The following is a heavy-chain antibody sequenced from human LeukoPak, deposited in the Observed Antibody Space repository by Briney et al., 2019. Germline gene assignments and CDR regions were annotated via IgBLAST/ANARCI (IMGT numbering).Heavy chain of an antibody. J-gene: IGHJ5*02. Sequence: GESLKISCKGSGYSFTSYWIGWVRQMPGKGLEWMGIIYPGDSDTRYSPSFQGQVTISADKSTSTAYLQWSSLKASDTAMYYCARYGSSGWPDYNWFDPWGQGTLVTVSS. CDR3: ARYGSSGWPDYNWFDP. V-gene: IGHV5-51*01. CDR1: GYSFTSYW. D-gene: IGHD6-19*01. CDR2: IYPGDSDT.